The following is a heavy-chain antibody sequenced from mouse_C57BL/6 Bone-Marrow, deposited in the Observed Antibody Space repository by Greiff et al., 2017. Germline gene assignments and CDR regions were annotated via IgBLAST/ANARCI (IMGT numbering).Heavy chain of an antibody. J-gene: IGHJ4*01. D-gene: IGHD1-1*01. CDR1: GYAFSSSW. CDR2: IYPGDGDT. Sequence: VQLQQSGPELVKPGASVKISCKASGYAFSSSWMNWVKQRPGKGLEWIGRIYPGDGDTNYNGKFKGKATLTADKSSSTAYMQLSSLTSEDSAVYFCARWGNYYYGSSPYYAMDYWGQGTSVTVSS. V-gene: IGHV1-82*01. CDR3: ARWGNYYYGSSPYYAMDY.